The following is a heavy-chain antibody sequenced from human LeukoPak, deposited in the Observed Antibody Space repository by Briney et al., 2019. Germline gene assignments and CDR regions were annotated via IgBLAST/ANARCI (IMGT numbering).Heavy chain of an antibody. Sequence: PSETLSLTCTVSGYSISSGYYWGWIRQPPGKGLEWIGSIYHSGSTYYNPSLKSRVTISVDTSKNQFSLKPSSVTAADTAVYYCARVYDSSGYYFSGAFDIWGQGTMVTVSS. D-gene: IGHD3-22*01. V-gene: IGHV4-38-2*02. J-gene: IGHJ3*02. CDR1: GYSISSGYY. CDR3: ARVYDSSGYYFSGAFDI. CDR2: IYHSGST.